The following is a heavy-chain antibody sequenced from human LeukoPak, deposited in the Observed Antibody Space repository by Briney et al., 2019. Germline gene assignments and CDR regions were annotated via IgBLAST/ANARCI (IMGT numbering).Heavy chain of an antibody. CDR1: GFTVSNNY. Sequence: GGSLRLSCAASGFTVSNNYMTWVRQAPGKGLEWVSIIYSGGNTYYADSVKGRFTISRDNPKNTLYLQMNNLRAEDTAVYYCARVPSAYYFDYWGQGALVTVSS. V-gene: IGHV3-53*01. CDR2: IYSGGNT. D-gene: IGHD6-6*01. CDR3: ARVPSAYYFDY. J-gene: IGHJ4*02.